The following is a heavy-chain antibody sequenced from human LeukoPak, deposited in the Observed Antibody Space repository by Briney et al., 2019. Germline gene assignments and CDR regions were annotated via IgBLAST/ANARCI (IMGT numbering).Heavy chain of an antibody. D-gene: IGHD3-16*02. CDR2: IYYSGST. CDR3: ARSFTFGGVIVAGDAFDI. Sequence: SETLSLTCTVSGGSISSYYWSWIRQPPGEGLEWIGYIYYSGSTNYNPSLKSRVTISVDTSKNQFSLKLSSVTAADTAVYYCARSFTFGGVIVAGDAFDIWGQGTMVTVSS. J-gene: IGHJ3*02. CDR1: GGSISSYY. V-gene: IGHV4-59*01.